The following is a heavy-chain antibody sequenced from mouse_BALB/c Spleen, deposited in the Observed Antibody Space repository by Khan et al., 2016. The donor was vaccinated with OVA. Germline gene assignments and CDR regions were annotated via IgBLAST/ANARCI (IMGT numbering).Heavy chain of an antibody. CDR2: VSTGGSYT. CDR1: GFTFSTYG. Sequence: EVELVESGGDLVKPGGSLKLSCAASGFTFSTYGMSWVRQTPDKRLEWVATVSTGGSYTYYPDSVKGRFTIYRDNAKKTLYLQMSGLKSEDTAMFYCTRLAYYYDSEGFAYWGQGTLVTVSA. V-gene: IGHV5-6*01. D-gene: IGHD1-1*01. J-gene: IGHJ3*01. CDR3: TRLAYYYDSEGFAY.